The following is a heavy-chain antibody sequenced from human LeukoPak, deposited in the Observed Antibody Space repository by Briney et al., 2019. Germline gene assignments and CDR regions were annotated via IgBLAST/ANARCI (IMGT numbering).Heavy chain of an antibody. V-gene: IGHV3-53*01. Sequence: PGGSLRLSCAASGFSVTSNYMNWVRQAPGKGLEWVSVIYTGGSTYYADSVKGRFTISRDNSKNTLYLQMNSLRAEDTAVYYCAKDRDLDMIVVVYFDCWGQGTLVTVSS. J-gene: IGHJ4*02. CDR2: IYTGGST. CDR3: AKDRDLDMIVVVYFDC. CDR1: GFSVTSNY. D-gene: IGHD3-22*01.